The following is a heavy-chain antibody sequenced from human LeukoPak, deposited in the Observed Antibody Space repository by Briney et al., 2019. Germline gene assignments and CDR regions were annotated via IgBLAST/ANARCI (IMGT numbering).Heavy chain of an antibody. CDR3: AGGVVVTASSRFDP. CDR1: GFTFSSYW. CDR2: IKQDGSEK. V-gene: IGHV3-7*04. Sequence: GGSLRLSCAASGFTFSSYWMSWVRQAPGKGLEWVANIKQDGSEKYYVDSVKGRFTISRDNAKNSLYLQMNSLRAEDTAVYYCAGGVVVTASSRFDPWGQGTLVTVSS. D-gene: IGHD2-21*02. J-gene: IGHJ5*02.